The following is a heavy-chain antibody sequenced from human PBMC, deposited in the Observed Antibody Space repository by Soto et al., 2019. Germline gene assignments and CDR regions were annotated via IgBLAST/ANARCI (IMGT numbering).Heavy chain of an antibody. CDR1: GYTFTSYG. V-gene: IGHV1-18*01. CDR2: ISAYNGNT. J-gene: IGHJ6*03. CDR3: ARDLYPQNGDSVEFYMDV. D-gene: IGHD4-17*01. Sequence: ASVKVSCKASGYTFTSYGISWVRQAPGQGLEWMGWISAYNGNTNYAQKLQGRVTMTTDTSTSTAYMELRSLRSDDTAVYYCARDLYPQNGDSVEFYMDVWGKGTTVTVSS.